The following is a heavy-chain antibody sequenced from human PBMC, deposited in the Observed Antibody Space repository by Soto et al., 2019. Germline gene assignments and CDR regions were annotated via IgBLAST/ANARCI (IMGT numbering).Heavy chain of an antibody. V-gene: IGHV4-34*01. CDR3: ARGGWGCTNGVCSPRYYYYYYGMDV. J-gene: IGHJ6*02. CDR1: GGSFGGYY. Sequence: SETLSLTCAVYGGSFGGYYWSWIRQPPGKGLEWIGEINHSGSTNYNPSLKSRVTISVDTSKNQFSLKLSSVTAADTAVYYCARGGWGCTNGVCSPRYYYYYYGMDVWGQGTTVTDSS. CDR2: INHSGST. D-gene: IGHD2-8*01.